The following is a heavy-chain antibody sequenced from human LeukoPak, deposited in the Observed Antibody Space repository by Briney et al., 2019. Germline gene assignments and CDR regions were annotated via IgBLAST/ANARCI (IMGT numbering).Heavy chain of an antibody. CDR2: ISYDVSNK. J-gene: IGHJ4*02. D-gene: IGHD1-1*01. V-gene: IGHV3-30-3*01. CDR3: ASPETGDDIILFDY. CDR1: GFTFSSYA. Sequence: HAGRSLRLSCAASGFTFSSYAMHWVRQAPGKGLEWVAVISYDVSNKYYADSVKGRFTISRDNSKNTLYLQMNSLRAEDTAVYYCASPETGDDIILFDYWGQGTLVTVSS.